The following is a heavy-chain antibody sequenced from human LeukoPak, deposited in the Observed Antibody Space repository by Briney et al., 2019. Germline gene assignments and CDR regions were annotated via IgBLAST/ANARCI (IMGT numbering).Heavy chain of an antibody. CDR1: GFTYSSYG. CDR3: AKEHLRSGDYFEY. CDR2: IRYDGSNK. J-gene: IGHJ4*02. V-gene: IGHV3-30*02. Sequence: GGSLRLSCAASGFTYSSYGMHWVRQAPAKGLEGGAFIRYDGSNKYYADSVKGRFTISRDNSKNTLYLQMSSLRAEDTAVYYCAKEHLRSGDYFEYWGQGTLVTVSS. D-gene: IGHD1-26*01.